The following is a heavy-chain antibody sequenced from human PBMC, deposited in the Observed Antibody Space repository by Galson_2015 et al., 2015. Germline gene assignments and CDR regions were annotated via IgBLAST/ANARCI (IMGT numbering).Heavy chain of an antibody. Sequence: SETLSLTCTVSGGSISNYYWTWIRQPPGKGLEWTGYIYNSGSTNYNPSLKSRVTISVDTSKNQLSLKLTSVTAADTAVYYCAGGGQRVSNDALEMWGQGTMVTVSS. J-gene: IGHJ3*02. V-gene: IGHV4-59*01. CDR3: AGGGQRVSNDALEM. CDR2: IYNSGST. CDR1: GGSISNYY. D-gene: IGHD5/OR15-5a*01.